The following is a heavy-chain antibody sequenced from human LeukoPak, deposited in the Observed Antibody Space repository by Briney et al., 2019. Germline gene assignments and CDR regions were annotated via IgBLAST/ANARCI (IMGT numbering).Heavy chain of an antibody. CDR1: GFTFSNAW. D-gene: IGHD3-3*01. Sequence: PGGSLRLSCAASGFTFSNAWMSWVRQAPGKGLEWVGRIKSKTGGGTTDYAAPVKGRFTISRDDSKNTLYLQMNSLKTEDTAVYYCTTVGGTIFGVVIIGGYFDYWGQGTLVTVSS. CDR3: TTVGGTIFGVVIIGGYFDY. CDR2: IKSKTGGGTT. V-gene: IGHV3-15*01. J-gene: IGHJ4*02.